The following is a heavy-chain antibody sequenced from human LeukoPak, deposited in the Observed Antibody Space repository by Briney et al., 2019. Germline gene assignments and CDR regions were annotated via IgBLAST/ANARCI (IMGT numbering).Heavy chain of an antibody. V-gene: IGHV3-7*01. CDR2: IKQDGSEK. J-gene: IGHJ4*02. D-gene: IGHD5-18*01. CDR1: GLSASSVY. CDR3: ASTWIQLWFWEY. Sequence: GGSLSPSCAPAGLSASSVYMGWVRQAPGGGLEWVANIKQDGSEKYYVDSVKGRFTISRDNAKNSLYLQMNSLRAEDTAVYYCASTWIQLWFWEYWGQGTLVTVSS.